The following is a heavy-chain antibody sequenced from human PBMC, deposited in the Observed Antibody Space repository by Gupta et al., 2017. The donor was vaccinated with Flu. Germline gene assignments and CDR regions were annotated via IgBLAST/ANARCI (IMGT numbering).Heavy chain of an antibody. CDR1: GFLFSNYG. D-gene: IGHD1/OR15-1a*01. CDR2: ISQDGSNK. Sequence: QVHLVESGGGVVQPGTSLRLSCAGSGFLFSNYGMHWVRQAPGKGLEWVAVISQDGSNKYYADSVKGRFSISRDNSKNTLDLHMNSLRGDDTAVYYWAKNMYPSVALGFDYWGQGALVTVSS. CDR3: AKNMYPSVALGFDY. J-gene: IGHJ4*02. V-gene: IGHV3-30*18.